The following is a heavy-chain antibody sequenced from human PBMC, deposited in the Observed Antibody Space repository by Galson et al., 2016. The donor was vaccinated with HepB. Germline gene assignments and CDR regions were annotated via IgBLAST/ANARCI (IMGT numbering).Heavy chain of an antibody. CDR3: AREGISGGNSYFDY. CDR2: IYRSGST. D-gene: IGHD4-23*01. J-gene: IGHJ4*02. Sequence: ETLSLTCTVSGGSISSSNWWTWVRQSPGKGLEWIGEIYRSGSTNYNPSLKSRVTISVDKSKNQFFLRLSSVTAADTAVYFCAREGISGGNSYFDYWGQGALVTVSS. CDR1: GGSISSSNW. V-gene: IGHV4-4*01.